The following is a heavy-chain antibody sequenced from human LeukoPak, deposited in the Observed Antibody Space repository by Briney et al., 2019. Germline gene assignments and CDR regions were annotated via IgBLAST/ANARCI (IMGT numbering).Heavy chain of an antibody. D-gene: IGHD2-15*01. CDR2: IFSSGST. J-gene: IGHJ3*02. CDR3: ARHLPRTDIGYAFDI. Sequence: SETLSLTCTVSGGSISNYYWSWIRQPPGKGLERIGYIFSSGSTNYNPSLASRVTISLVTSKNQFSLRLRSVTAADTAVYYCARHLPRTDIGYAFDIWGQGTVVTVSS. V-gene: IGHV4-59*08. CDR1: GGSISNYY.